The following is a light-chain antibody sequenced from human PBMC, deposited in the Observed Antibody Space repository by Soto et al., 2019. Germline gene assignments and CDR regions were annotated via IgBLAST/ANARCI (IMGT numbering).Light chain of an antibody. Sequence: QSALTQPASVSGSPGQSITISCTGTSSDVGSYNLVSWYQQHPGKAPKLMIYEVSKRPSGVSNRFSGSKSGNTASLTISGLQAEDEADYHCCSYAGSSTLNWVFGGGTKVTVL. CDR2: EVS. CDR1: SSDVGSYNL. CDR3: CSYAGSSTLNWV. V-gene: IGLV2-23*02. J-gene: IGLJ3*02.